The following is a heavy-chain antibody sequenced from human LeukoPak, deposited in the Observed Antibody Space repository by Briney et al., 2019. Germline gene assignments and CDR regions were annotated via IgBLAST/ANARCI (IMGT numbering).Heavy chain of an antibody. D-gene: IGHD6-13*01. Sequence: SETLSLTCTVSGGSISSYYWSWIRQPPGKGLEWIGYIYYSGSTNYNPSLKSRVTISVDTSKNQFSLKLSSVTAADTAVYYCARLWLGIGYYGMDVWGQGTTVTVSS. CDR2: IYYSGST. CDR1: GGSISSYY. CDR3: ARLWLGIGYYGMDV. J-gene: IGHJ6*02. V-gene: IGHV4-59*01.